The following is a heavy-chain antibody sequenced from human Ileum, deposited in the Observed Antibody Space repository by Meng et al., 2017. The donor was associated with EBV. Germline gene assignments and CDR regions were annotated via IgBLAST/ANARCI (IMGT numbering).Heavy chain of an antibody. Sequence: VQLQESGPGLVKPSQTLSLTCTFSGGSISSGDYYWSWIRQPPGKGLEWIGYIYYSGSTYYNPSLKSRVTISVDTSKNQFSLKLSSVTAADTAVYYCARGYYDSSGYGYWYFDLWGRGTLVTVSS. V-gene: IGHV4-30-4*01. J-gene: IGHJ2*01. CDR2: IYYSGST. D-gene: IGHD3-22*01. CDR3: ARGYYDSSGYGYWYFDL. CDR1: GGSISSGDYY.